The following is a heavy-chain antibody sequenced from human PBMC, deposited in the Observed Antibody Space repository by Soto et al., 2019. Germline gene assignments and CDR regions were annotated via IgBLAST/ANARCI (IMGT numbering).Heavy chain of an antibody. CDR3: AIRDYSNREPRLDH. CDR2: ISISGNR. V-gene: IGHV3-23*01. J-gene: IGHJ4*02. D-gene: IGHD4-4*01. CDR1: GLTFSNYA. Sequence: PGGSLRLSCAASGLTFSNYAMSWVRRAPGKGLEWVSSISISGNRYHADTVKGRFTISRDNSTNTLYLQMNSLRAEDTALYNCAIRDYSNREPRLDHWGQGSLVTVSS.